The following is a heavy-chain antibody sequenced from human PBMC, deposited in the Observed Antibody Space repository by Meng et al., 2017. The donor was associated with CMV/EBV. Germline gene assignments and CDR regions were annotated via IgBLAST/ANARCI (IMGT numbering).Heavy chain of an antibody. CDR1: GFTFSSYN. Sequence: GESLKISCAASGFTFSSYNMNWVRQAPGKGLEWVSSISSSSSYIYYADSVKGRFTIYRDNAKNSLHLQMSSLSAEDAAVYYCAKGTISLTRRGVPYSSSSSRSSNYYDYGMDVWGQGTTVTVSS. CDR2: ISSSSSYI. CDR3: AKGTISLTRRGVPYSSSSSRSSNYYDYGMDV. D-gene: IGHD6-6*01. V-gene: IGHV3-21*04. J-gene: IGHJ6*02.